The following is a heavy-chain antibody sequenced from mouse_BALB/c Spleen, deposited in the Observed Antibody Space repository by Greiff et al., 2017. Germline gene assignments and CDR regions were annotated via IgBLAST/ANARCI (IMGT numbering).Heavy chain of an antibody. CDR3: ARYVYFDV. V-gene: IGHV5-17*02. J-gene: IGHJ1*01. Sequence: EVMLVESGGGLVQPGGSRKLSCAASGFTFSSFGMHWVRQAPEKGLEWVAYISSGSSTIYYADTVKGRFTISRDNPKNTLFLQMTSLRSEDTAMYYCARYVYFDVWGAGTTVTVSS. CDR1: GFTFSSFG. CDR2: ISSGSSTI.